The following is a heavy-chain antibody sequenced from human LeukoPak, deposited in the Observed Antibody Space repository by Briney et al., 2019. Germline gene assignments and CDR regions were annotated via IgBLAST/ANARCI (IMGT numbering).Heavy chain of an antibody. CDR1: GGSISSYY. CDR3: ARQGPRAAPRVYYYYMDV. D-gene: IGHD6-13*01. Sequence: SETLSLTCTVSGGSISSYYWSWIRQPPGKGLEWIWYIYPSGSTNYNPSLKSRVTISVDTSKNQFSLKLRSVTAADTAVYYCARQGPRAAPRVYYYYMDVWGKGTTVTVSS. J-gene: IGHJ6*03. CDR2: IYPSGST. V-gene: IGHV4-4*09.